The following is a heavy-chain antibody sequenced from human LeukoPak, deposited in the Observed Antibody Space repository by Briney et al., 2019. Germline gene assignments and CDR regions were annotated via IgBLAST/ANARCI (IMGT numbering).Heavy chain of an antibody. D-gene: IGHD6-6*01. Sequence: GGSLRLSCAASGFTFSSYAMHWVRQAPGKGLEYVSAISSNEGSTSYANSVKGRFTISRDNSKNTLYLQMGSLRAEDMAVYYCAREASIGVRCSDYWGQGTLVTVSS. CDR1: GFTFSSYA. CDR3: AREASIGVRCSDY. CDR2: ISSNEGST. V-gene: IGHV3-64*01. J-gene: IGHJ4*02.